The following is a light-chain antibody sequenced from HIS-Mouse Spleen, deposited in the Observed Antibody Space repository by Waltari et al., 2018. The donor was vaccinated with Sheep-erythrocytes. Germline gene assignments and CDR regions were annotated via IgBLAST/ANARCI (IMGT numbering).Light chain of an antibody. Sequence: EIVLTQSPATLSFSPGERATLSCSASQSVSSFLAWYQQNPGQAPRLLIYDASTRATGIPARFSGSGSGTDFTLTISSLEPEDFAVYYCQQRSNWYTFGQGTKLEIK. CDR2: DAS. CDR1: QSVSSF. CDR3: QQRSNWYT. J-gene: IGKJ2*01. V-gene: IGKV3-11*01.